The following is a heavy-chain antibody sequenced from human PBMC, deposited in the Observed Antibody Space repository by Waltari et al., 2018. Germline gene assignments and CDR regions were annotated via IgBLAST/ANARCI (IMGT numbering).Heavy chain of an antibody. D-gene: IGHD2-2*01. V-gene: IGHV4-59*01. J-gene: IGHJ6*03. CDR2: IYYSGST. CDR3: AREAVVVPAAPNYYYYYMDV. CDR1: GGSISSYY. Sequence: QVQLQESGPGLVKPSETLSLTCTVSGGSISSYYWSWIRQPPGKGLEWIGYIYYSGSTNYNPSLKGRVTISVDTSKNQFSLKLSSVTAADTAVYYCAREAVVVPAAPNYYYYYMDVWGKGTTVTVSS.